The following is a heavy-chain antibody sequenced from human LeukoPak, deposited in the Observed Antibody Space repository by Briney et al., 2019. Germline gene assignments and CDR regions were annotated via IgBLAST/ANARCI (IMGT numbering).Heavy chain of an antibody. CDR2: ITNSGGST. Sequence: GGSLRLSCAASGFTFSSYAMSWARQAPGKGLEWVSAITNSGGSTYYADSVKGRFTISRDNSKSTLYLQMNSLTAEDTAVYYCAKRYYYGSGSFDYWGQGTLVTVSS. V-gene: IGHV3-23*01. CDR3: AKRYYYGSGSFDY. J-gene: IGHJ4*02. D-gene: IGHD3-10*01. CDR1: GFTFSSYA.